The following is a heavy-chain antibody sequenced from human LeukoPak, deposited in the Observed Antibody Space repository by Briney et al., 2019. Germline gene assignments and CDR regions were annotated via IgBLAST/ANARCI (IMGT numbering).Heavy chain of an antibody. CDR3: ATDRIAPSV. J-gene: IGHJ6*02. CDR2: IKQDGSEK. V-gene: IGHV3-7*05. Sequence: PGGSLRLSCAASGFTFSSHWMSWVRQAPGKGLEWVANIKQDGSEKYYVDSVKGRFTISRDNAKNSLYLQVNSLRAEDTAVYYCATDRIAPSVWGQGTTVTVSS. D-gene: IGHD6-13*01. CDR1: GFTFSSHW.